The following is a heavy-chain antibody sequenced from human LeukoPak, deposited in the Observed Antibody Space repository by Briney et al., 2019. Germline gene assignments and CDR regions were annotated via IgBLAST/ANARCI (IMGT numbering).Heavy chain of an antibody. V-gene: IGHV3-30*02. CDR1: GFTFSSYG. CDR3: AKDHRGAPFDY. CDR2: IRYDGSNK. J-gene: IGHJ4*02. D-gene: IGHD1-26*01. Sequence: GGSLRLSCAASGFTFSSYGMHWVRQAPGKGLEWVAFIRYDGSNKNYADSVKGRFTISRDNSKNTLYLQMNSLRAEDTAVYYCAKDHRGAPFDYWGQGTLVTVSS.